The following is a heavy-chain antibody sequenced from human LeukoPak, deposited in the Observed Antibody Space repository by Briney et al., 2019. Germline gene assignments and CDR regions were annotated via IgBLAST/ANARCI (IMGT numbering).Heavy chain of an antibody. J-gene: IGHJ2*01. D-gene: IGHD5-18*01. V-gene: IGHV4-39*01. CDR2: IYDSGST. Sequence: SETLSLTCTVSVGSIGSSDYYWGWIRQPPGKGLKWIGSIYDSGSTYYNPSLKSRVTISVDTSKNQFSLKLNSVTAADTAVYYCARGTAMVIGYFDLWGRGTLVTVSS. CDR1: VGSIGSSDYY. CDR3: ARGTAMVIGYFDL.